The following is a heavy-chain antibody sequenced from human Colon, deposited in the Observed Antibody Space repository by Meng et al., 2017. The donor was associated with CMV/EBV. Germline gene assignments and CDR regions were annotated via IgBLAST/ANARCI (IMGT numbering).Heavy chain of an antibody. CDR1: GSIRSSNYY. D-gene: IGHD3-10*01. CDR3: ARAVGITMVRGGSFDY. V-gene: IGHV4-39*07. J-gene: IGHJ4*02. Sequence: GSIRSSNYYWGWIRQPPGKGLEWIGNIYYRGNTYYNPSLKSRVTISVDTSKNQFSLKLSSVTAADTAMYYCARAVGITMVRGGSFDYWGQGTLVTVSS. CDR2: IYYRGNT.